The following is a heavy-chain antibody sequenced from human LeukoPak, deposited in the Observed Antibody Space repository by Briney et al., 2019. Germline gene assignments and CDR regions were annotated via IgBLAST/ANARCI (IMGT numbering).Heavy chain of an antibody. CDR3: AKVAVEYYYGSGSFDY. CDR1: GFTVTSNY. J-gene: IGHJ4*02. V-gene: IGHV3-30*18. D-gene: IGHD3-10*01. CDR2: ISYDGSNK. Sequence: GGSLTLSCAASGFTVTSNYMTWVRQAPGKGLEWVAVISYDGSNKYYADSVKGRFTISRDNSKNTLYLQMNSLRAEATAVYYCAKVAVEYYYGSGSFDYWGQGTLVTVSS.